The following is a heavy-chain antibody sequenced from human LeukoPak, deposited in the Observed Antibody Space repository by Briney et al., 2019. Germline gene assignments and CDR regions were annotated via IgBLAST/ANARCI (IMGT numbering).Heavy chain of an antibody. CDR1: GFTVSSNY. CDR3: ARERIRGYSGPDAFDI. V-gene: IGHV3-53*01. Sequence: GGSLRLSCAASGFTVSSNYMSWVRQAPGKGLEWVSAIYSGGSTYYADSVKGRFTISRDNSKNTLYLQMNSLRAEDTAVYYCARERIRGYSGPDAFDIWGQGTMVTVSS. D-gene: IGHD5-12*01. J-gene: IGHJ3*02. CDR2: IYSGGST.